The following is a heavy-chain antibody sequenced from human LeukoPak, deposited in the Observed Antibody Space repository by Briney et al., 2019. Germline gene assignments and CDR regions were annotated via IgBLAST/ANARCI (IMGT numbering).Heavy chain of an antibody. CDR2: INQHGSET. CDR1: GVSFSTYW. D-gene: IGHD1-26*01. Sequence: GGSLRLSCEVSGVSFSTYWMTWVRQAPGKGLEWVAHINQHGSETYYVDSVKGRFTISRDKAKKTLFLQMDSLTGEDTAVYYCSRGGLYRYSGTSGDYWGQGTLVTVSS. J-gene: IGHJ4*02. CDR3: SRGGLYRYSGTSGDY. V-gene: IGHV3-7*01.